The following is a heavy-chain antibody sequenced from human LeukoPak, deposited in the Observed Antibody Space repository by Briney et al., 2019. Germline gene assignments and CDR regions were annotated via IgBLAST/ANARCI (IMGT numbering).Heavy chain of an antibody. CDR3: ARLGGSGSYSN. CDR2: MYYSGRT. CDR1: GGPMSNISHY. V-gene: IGHV4-39*01. Sequence: SETLPLPCSVSGGPMSNISHYWGWIRQPPAKGLEWIGSMYYSGRTYYNPSLKSRVTMSVDTSKNQFSLKLSSVTAADTAVYSCARLGGSGSYSNWGQGTLVTVSS. D-gene: IGHD1-26*01. J-gene: IGHJ4*02.